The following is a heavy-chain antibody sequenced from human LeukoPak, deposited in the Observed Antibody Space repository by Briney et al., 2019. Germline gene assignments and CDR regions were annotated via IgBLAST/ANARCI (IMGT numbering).Heavy chain of an antibody. D-gene: IGHD2-15*01. CDR3: ARGSSDHPGYYYYYMDV. CDR2: IYYSGST. Sequence: PSETLSLTCTVSGGSISSGDYNWSWIRQPPGKGLEWIGYIYYSGSTYYNPSLKSRVTISVDTSKNQFSLKLSSVTAADTAVYYCARGSSDHPGYYYYYMDVWGKGTTVTVSS. V-gene: IGHV4-30-4*02. J-gene: IGHJ6*03. CDR1: GGSISSGDYN.